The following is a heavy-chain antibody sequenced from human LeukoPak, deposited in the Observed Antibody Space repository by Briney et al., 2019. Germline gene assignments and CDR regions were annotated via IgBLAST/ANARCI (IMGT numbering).Heavy chain of an antibody. J-gene: IGHJ5*02. Sequence: PGGSLRLSCAASGFTFSSYAMSWVRQPPGKGLEWVSAISDSGGSTYYADSVKGRFTISRDNSKNTLYLQMNSLRAEDTAVYYCAKDRYYYYDSSGSDWFDPWGQGTLVTVSS. V-gene: IGHV3-23*01. CDR3: AKDRYYYYDSSGSDWFDP. CDR1: GFTFSSYA. CDR2: ISDSGGST. D-gene: IGHD3-22*01.